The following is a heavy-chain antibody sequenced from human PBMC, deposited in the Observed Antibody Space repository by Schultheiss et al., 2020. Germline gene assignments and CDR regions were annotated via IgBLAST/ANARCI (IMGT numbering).Heavy chain of an antibody. J-gene: IGHJ6*02. CDR1: GYTFTSYY. Sequence: ASVKVSCKASGYTFTSYYMHWVRQAPGQGLEWMGIINPSGGSTSYAQKFQGRVTMTRDTSTSTVYMELSSLRSEDTAVYYCARAITILGVVKYYYYGMDVWGQGTTVNVSS. CDR2: INPSGGST. D-gene: IGHD3-3*01. V-gene: IGHV1-46*01. CDR3: ARAITILGVVKYYYYGMDV.